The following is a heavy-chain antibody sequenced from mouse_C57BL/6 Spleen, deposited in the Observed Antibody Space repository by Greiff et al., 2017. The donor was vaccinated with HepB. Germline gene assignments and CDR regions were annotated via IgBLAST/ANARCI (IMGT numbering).Heavy chain of an antibody. J-gene: IGHJ2*01. CDR3: TKIYYGNLYYFDY. CDR1: GYTFTSYW. CDR2: IDPGNSDT. Sequence: VQLQQSGTVLARPGASVKMSCKTSGYTFTSYWMHWVKQRPGQGLEWIGAIDPGNSDTSYNQKFKGKAKLTAVTSASTAYMELSSLTNEDSAVYYCTKIYYGNLYYFDYWGQGTTLTVSS. V-gene: IGHV1-5*01. D-gene: IGHD2-1*01.